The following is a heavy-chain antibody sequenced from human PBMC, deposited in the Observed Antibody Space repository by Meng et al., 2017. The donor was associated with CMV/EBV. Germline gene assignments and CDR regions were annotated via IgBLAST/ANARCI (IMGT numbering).Heavy chain of an antibody. J-gene: IGHJ4*02. D-gene: IGHD3-22*01. CDR2: INPSGGST. V-gene: IGHV1-46*01. CDR1: TFTSAY. Sequence: TFTSAYMHWVRPAPGQGLEWMGIINPSGGSTSYAQKFQGRVTMTRDTSTSTVYMELSSLRSEDTAVYYCARDRYYYDSSGYYGGFDYWGQGTLVTVSS. CDR3: ARDRYYYDSSGYYGGFDY.